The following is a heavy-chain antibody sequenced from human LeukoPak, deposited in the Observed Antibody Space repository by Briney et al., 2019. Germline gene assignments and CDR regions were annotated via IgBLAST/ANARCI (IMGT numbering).Heavy chain of an antibody. Sequence: GGSLRLSCAASAFRFSSYGMHWVRQAPGKGPEWVAFIRSDSSNQYYADSVKGRFTISRDNSKNTLYLQMNSLRAEDTAVYYCASQYSSGWSYWGQGTLVTVSS. CDR3: ASQYSSGWSY. CDR2: IRSDSSNQ. J-gene: IGHJ4*02. D-gene: IGHD6-19*01. V-gene: IGHV3-30*02. CDR1: AFRFSSYG.